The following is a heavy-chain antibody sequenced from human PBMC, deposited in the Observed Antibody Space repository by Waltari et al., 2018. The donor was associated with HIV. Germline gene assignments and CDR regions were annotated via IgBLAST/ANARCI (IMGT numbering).Heavy chain of an antibody. D-gene: IGHD3-22*01. CDR1: YASFSSYY. CDR2: IYYSGST. V-gene: IGHV4-59*08. Sequence: QVQLQESGPGLVKPSETVSLTCTVSYASFSSYYWSWFRQSPDKGLEWIGQIYYSGSTNFNPSLKNRFSLSQDSSRRQFSLKIKSVTAADSATYYCAGSSVAGRRWFDPWGQGTPVIVSS. CDR3: AGSSVAGRRWFDP. J-gene: IGHJ5*02.